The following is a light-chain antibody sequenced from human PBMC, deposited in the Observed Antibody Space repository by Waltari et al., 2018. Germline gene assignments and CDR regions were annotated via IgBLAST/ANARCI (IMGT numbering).Light chain of an antibody. CDR3: QQRSNWPPFT. CDR1: KSVTNY. J-gene: IGKJ2*01. Sequence: ELVLTQSPATLSLSPGDRATLSCRASKSVTNYLAWYQQKPGQAPRLLIYDASNRATGIPARFSGSGSGTDFTLTISGLEPEDFAVYYCQQRSNWPPFTFGQGTKLELK. CDR2: DAS. V-gene: IGKV3-11*01.